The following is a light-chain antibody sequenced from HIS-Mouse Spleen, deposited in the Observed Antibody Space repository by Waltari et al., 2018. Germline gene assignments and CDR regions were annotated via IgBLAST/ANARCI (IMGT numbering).Light chain of an antibody. J-gene: IGKJ2*01. CDR3: QQYYSTPYT. Sequence: DIVMTQSPDSLAVSLGERATINCKSSQSVLYSSNNKNYLAWYQQKPGKPTKLLIYWASTRESVVPDRFSGSGSGTDFTLTISSLQAEDVAVYYCQQYYSTPYTFGQGTKLEIK. CDR1: QSVLYSSNNKNY. V-gene: IGKV4-1*01. CDR2: WAS.